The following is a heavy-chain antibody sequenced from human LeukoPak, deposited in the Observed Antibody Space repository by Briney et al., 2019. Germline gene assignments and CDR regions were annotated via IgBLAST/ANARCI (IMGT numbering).Heavy chain of an antibody. CDR2: INHSGST. CDR1: GGSFSGYY. CDR3: ARAHPHYYDSSGYRPRPFDY. J-gene: IGHJ4*02. Sequence: PSETLSLTCAVYGGSFSGYYWSWIRQPPGKGLEWIGEINHSGSTNYNPSLKSRVTISVDTSENQFSLKLSSVTAADTAVYYCARAHPHYYDSSGYRPRPFDYWGQGTLVTVSS. D-gene: IGHD3-22*01. V-gene: IGHV4-34*01.